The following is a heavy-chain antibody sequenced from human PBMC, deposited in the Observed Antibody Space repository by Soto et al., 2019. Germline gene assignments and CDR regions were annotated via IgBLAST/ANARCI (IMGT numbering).Heavy chain of an antibody. J-gene: IGHJ6*02. Sequence: GCLRGSCAACGFTFSSYSMNWVRQAPGNGLEWVSSISSSSSYIYYADSVKGRFTISRDNAKNSLYLQMNSLRAEDTAVYYCARGRQAAGSRPPWEGMDVWGQGTTVT. V-gene: IGHV3-21*01. CDR2: ISSSSSYI. CDR3: ARGRQAAGSRPPWEGMDV. D-gene: IGHD6-13*01. CDR1: GFTFSSYS.